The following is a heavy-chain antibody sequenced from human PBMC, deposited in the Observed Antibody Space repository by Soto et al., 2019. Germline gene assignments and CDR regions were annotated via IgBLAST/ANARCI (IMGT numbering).Heavy chain of an antibody. CDR2: VNPGYGST. CDR3: GRTESECRTTGCSYFFDS. J-gene: IGHJ4*02. V-gene: IGHV1-46*03. D-gene: IGHD2-2*01. Sequence: VQLVQSGAEVKKPGASVRVSCKASGYIFINYYIHWVRQAPGQGLEWMRAVNPGYGSTNYAQKFQGRLTMTRDTSTTTVYMEVSSLTSEDTAVYYCGRTESECRTTGCSYFFDSWGQGTLITVSS. CDR1: GYIFINYY.